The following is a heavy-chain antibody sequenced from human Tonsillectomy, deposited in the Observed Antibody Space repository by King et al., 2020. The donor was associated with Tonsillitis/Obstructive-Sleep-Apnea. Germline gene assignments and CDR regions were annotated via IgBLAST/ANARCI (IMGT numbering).Heavy chain of an antibody. J-gene: IGHJ6*01. CDR2: MNPNSGDT. CDR1: GDTFTRYD. Sequence: VQLVQSGAEVKKPGASVKVSCKASGDTFTRYDINWVRQATGQGLELMGWMNPNSGDTGYAQKFQGRVTMIRDTSISTVYMELSSLKSDDTAVYSCAGSSSWFYYGMDVWGQGTTVTVSS. D-gene: IGHD6-13*01. CDR3: AGSSSWFYYGMDV. V-gene: IGHV1-8*01.